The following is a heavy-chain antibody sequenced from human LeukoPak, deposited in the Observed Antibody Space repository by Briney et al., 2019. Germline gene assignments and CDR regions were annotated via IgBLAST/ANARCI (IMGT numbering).Heavy chain of an antibody. Sequence: NPSETLSLTCAVYGGSFSGYYWSWIRQPPGKGLEWIGEINHSGSTNYNPSLKSRVTISVDTSKNQFSLKLSSVTAADTAVYYCARAIITVTTHWFDPWGQGTLVTVSS. D-gene: IGHD4-17*01. CDR3: ARAIITVTTHWFDP. CDR2: INHSGST. V-gene: IGHV4-34*01. CDR1: GGSFSGYY. J-gene: IGHJ5*02.